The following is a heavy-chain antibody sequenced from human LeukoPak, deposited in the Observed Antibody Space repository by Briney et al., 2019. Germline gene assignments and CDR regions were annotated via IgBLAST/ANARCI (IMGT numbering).Heavy chain of an antibody. CDR1: GFTFSSYA. CDR2: ISGSGGST. J-gene: IGHJ3*02. V-gene: IGHV3-23*01. Sequence: PGGSLRLSCAASGFTFSSYAMSWVRQAPGKGLEWVSAISGSGGSTYYADSVKGRFTISRDNSKNTLYLQMNSLRAEDTAVYYCAKNYYDSSGYRPDAFDIWGQGTMVTVSS. CDR3: AKNYYDSSGYRPDAFDI. D-gene: IGHD3-22*01.